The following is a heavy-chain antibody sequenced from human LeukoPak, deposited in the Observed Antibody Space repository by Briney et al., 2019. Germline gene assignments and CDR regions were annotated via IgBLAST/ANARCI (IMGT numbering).Heavy chain of an antibody. CDR1: GFTFSSYT. J-gene: IGHJ4*02. CDR2: ISASGGTT. CDR3: AGDLAGHYYGSGSSFDY. Sequence: GGSLRLSCTASGFTFSSYTMTWVRQAPGKGLEWVSAISASGGTTYYADSVKGRFTISRDSSKNMVFLQINSLRVEDTAIYYCAGDLAGHYYGSGSSFDYWGQGTLVTVSS. D-gene: IGHD3-10*01. V-gene: IGHV3-23*01.